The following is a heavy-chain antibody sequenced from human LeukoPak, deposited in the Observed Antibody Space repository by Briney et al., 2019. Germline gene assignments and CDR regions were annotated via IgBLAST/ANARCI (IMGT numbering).Heavy chain of an antibody. CDR2: IKSKTDGGTT. CDR3: TTGITMVRGVIHLIDY. J-gene: IGHJ4*02. V-gene: IGHV3-15*01. D-gene: IGHD3-10*01. CDR1: GFTFSNAW. Sequence: GGSPRLSCAASGFTFSNAWMSWVRQAPGKGLEWVGRIKSKTDGGTTDYAAPVKGRFTISRDDSKNTLYLQMNSLKTEDTAVYYCTTGITMVRGVIHLIDYWGQGTLVTVSS.